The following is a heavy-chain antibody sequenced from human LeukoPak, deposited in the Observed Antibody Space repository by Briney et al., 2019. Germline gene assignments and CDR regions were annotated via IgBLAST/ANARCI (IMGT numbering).Heavy chain of an antibody. CDR1: GGSISSGGYS. V-gene: IGHV4-30-2*01. D-gene: IGHD6-13*01. J-gene: IGHJ4*02. Sequence: PSETLSLTCAVSGGSISSGGYSWSWIRQPPGKGLEWIGYIYHSGSTYYNPSLKSRVTISVDRSKNQFSLKLSSVTAADTAVYYCARGFESSSWSPRFDYWGQGTLVTVSS. CDR2: IYHSGST. CDR3: ARGFESSSWSPRFDY.